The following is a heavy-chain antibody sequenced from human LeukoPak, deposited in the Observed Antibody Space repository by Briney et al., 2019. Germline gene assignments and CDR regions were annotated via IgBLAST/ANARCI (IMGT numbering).Heavy chain of an antibody. J-gene: IGHJ4*02. D-gene: IGHD6-13*01. CDR3: AKGLNIGIAAAFDY. CDR2: VSGSGGNT. V-gene: IGHV3-23*01. Sequence: GGSLRLSCAASGFTFSSYAMTWVRQAPGKGLEWVSGVSGSGGNTYNAASVKGRFTISRDNSKNTLYLQMNSLRAEDTAVYYCAKGLNIGIAAAFDYWGQGTLVTVSS. CDR1: GFTFSSYA.